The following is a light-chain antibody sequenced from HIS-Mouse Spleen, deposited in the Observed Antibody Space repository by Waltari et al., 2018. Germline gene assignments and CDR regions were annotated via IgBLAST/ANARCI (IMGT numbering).Light chain of an antibody. Sequence: DIQMTQSPSTLSASVGDRVTITCLASQSISSWLAWYQQKPGKAPKLLIYKASSLESGGPSRFSGSGSGTEFTLTISSLQPDDFATYYCQQYNSYWTFGQGTKVEIK. V-gene: IGKV1-5*03. CDR2: KAS. CDR1: QSISSW. J-gene: IGKJ1*01. CDR3: QQYNSYWT.